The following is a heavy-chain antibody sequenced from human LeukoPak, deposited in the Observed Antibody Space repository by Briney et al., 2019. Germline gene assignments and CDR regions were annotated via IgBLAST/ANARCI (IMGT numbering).Heavy chain of an antibody. V-gene: IGHV3-30*04. CDR3: ARGYGSGSYQVY. J-gene: IGHJ4*02. CDR1: GFTFSSYA. D-gene: IGHD3-10*01. CDR2: ISYDGSNK. Sequence: GRSLRLSCAACGFTFSSYAMHWVRQAPGKGLEWVADISYDGSNKYYADSVKGRFTISRDNSKNTLYLQMNSLRAEDTAVYYCARGYGSGSYQVYWGQGTLVTVSS.